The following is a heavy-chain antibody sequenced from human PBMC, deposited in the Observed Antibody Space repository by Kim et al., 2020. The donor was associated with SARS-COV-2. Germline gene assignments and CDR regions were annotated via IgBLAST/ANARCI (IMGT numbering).Heavy chain of an antibody. CDR3: ATDMVHNSLDY. CDR2: IAQDGSEK. Sequence: GGSLRLSCAASGFTFSTYWMSWVRQAPGKGLEWVANIAQDGSEKYYVDSVKGRFTISRDNAKNSLYLQVNSLRADDTAVYYCATDMVHNSLDYWGQGTPVTVSS. V-gene: IGHV3-7*03. J-gene: IGHJ4*02. D-gene: IGHD3-10*01. CDR1: GFTFSTYW.